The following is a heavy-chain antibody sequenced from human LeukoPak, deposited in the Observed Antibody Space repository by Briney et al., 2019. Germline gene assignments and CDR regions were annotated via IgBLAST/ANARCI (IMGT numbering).Heavy chain of an antibody. J-gene: IGHJ6*02. V-gene: IGHV1-3*01. CDR1: GYTFTSYA. D-gene: IGHD3-22*01. CDR3: ACSSGYRHYAMDV. Sequence: GASVKVSCKASGYTFTSYAVHWVRQAPGQRPEWMGWINAGNGNTKYSQKFQGRVTITRDTSASTAYMELSSLRSEDTAVYYCACSSGYRHYAMDVWGQGTTVTVSS. CDR2: INAGNGNT.